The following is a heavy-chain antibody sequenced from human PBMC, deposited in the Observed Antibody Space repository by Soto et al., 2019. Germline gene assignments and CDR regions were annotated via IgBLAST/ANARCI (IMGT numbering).Heavy chain of an antibody. Sequence: PGGSLRLSCAASGFTFSSYGMHWVRQAPGKGLEWVAVIWYDGSNKYYADSVKGRFTISRDNSKNTLYLQMNSLRAEDTAVYYCARGAAGTRGLFDYWGQGTLVTVSS. V-gene: IGHV3-33*01. CDR2: IWYDGSNK. CDR1: GFTFSSYG. CDR3: ARGAAGTRGLFDY. J-gene: IGHJ4*02. D-gene: IGHD6-13*01.